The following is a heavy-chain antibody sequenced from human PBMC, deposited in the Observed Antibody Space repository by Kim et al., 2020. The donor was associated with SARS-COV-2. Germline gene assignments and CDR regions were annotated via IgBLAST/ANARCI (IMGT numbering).Heavy chain of an antibody. Sequence: SPSFQGQVTISADKSISTAYLQWSSLKASDTAMYYCARSGGYSGRGWFDPWGQGTLVTISS. D-gene: IGHD5-12*01. CDR3: ARSGGYSGRGWFDP. V-gene: IGHV5-51*01. J-gene: IGHJ5*02.